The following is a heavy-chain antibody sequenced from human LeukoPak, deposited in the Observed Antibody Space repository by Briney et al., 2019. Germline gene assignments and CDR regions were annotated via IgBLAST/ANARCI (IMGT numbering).Heavy chain of an antibody. CDR3: AREGGGSYLAYDY. V-gene: IGHV3-23*01. Sequence: QTGGSLRLSCAASGFTFSSYAMSWVRQAPGKGLEWVSAISGSGGSTYYADSVKGRFTISRDNSKNTLYLQMNSLRAEDTAVYYCAREGGGSYLAYDYWGQGTLVTVSS. CDR1: GFTFSSYA. CDR2: ISGSGGST. J-gene: IGHJ4*02. D-gene: IGHD1-26*01.